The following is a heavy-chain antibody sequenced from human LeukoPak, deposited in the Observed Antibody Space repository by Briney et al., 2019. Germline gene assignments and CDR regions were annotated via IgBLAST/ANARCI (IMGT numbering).Heavy chain of an antibody. Sequence: GGSLRLSCAASGFTFSSYAMSWVRQAPGKGLEWVSAISGSGGSTYYADSVKGRFTISRDNSKNTLYLQMNSLRTEDTAVFYCARALGAAAGFPFDYWGQGTLVSVSS. CDR2: ISGSGGST. CDR3: ARALGAAAGFPFDY. J-gene: IGHJ4*02. CDR1: GFTFSSYA. D-gene: IGHD6-13*01. V-gene: IGHV3-23*01.